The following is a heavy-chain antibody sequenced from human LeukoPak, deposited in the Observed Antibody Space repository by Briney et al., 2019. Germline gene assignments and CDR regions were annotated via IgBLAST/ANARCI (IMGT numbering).Heavy chain of an antibody. Sequence: PGGSLRLSCAASGFTFDDYIMHWVRQAPGKGLEWVSYISSSSSTIYYADSVKGRFTISRDNAKNSLYLQMNSLRAEDTAVYYCARWNVADSSGYSDAFDIWGQGTMVTVSS. CDR2: ISSSSSTI. CDR1: GFTFDDYI. V-gene: IGHV3-48*01. CDR3: ARWNVADSSGYSDAFDI. J-gene: IGHJ3*02. D-gene: IGHD3-22*01.